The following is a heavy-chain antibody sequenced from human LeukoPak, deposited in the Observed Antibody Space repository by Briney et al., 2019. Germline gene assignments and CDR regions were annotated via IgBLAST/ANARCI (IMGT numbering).Heavy chain of an antibody. J-gene: IGHJ4*02. CDR2: IYPGDSDT. V-gene: IGHV5-51*01. Sequence: GESLKISCKGSGYSFTSYWIGWVRQMPGKCLEWMGIIYPGDSDTRYSPSFQGQVTTSADTSISTSYLQWSSLKASDTAMYHCARRDSGYREYYCDYWGQGTLVTVSS. CDR3: ARRDSGYREYYCDY. CDR1: GYSFTSYW. D-gene: IGHD3-22*01.